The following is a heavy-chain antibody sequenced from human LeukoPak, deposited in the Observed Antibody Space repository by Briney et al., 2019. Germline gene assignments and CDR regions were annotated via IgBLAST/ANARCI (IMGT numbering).Heavy chain of an antibody. V-gene: IGHV4-34*01. CDR1: GGSFSGYY. CDR2: INRSGST. Sequence: SETLSLTCAVYGGSFSGYYWSWIRQPPGKGLEWIGEINRSGSTNYNPSLKSRVTISVDTSKNQFSLKLSSVTAADTAVYYCARRGGVLWFGPHRRPFDYWGQGTLVTVSS. CDR3: ARRGGVLWFGPHRRPFDY. J-gene: IGHJ4*02. D-gene: IGHD3-10*01.